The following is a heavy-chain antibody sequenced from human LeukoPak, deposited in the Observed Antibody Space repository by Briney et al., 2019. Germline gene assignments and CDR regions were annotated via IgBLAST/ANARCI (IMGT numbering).Heavy chain of an antibody. Sequence: ASVKVSCKASGYTFSGYYMHWVRQAPGQGLEWMGRINPNSGGTNYAQKFQGRVTMTRDTSISTAYMELSRLRSDDTAVYYCARDCSGGSCYSHWGQGTLVTVSS. J-gene: IGHJ4*02. CDR1: GYTFSGYY. CDR3: ARDCSGGSCYSH. D-gene: IGHD2-15*01. V-gene: IGHV1-2*06. CDR2: INPNSGGT.